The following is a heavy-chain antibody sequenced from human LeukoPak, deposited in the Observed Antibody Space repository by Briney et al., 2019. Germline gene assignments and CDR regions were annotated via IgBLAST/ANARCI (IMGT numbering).Heavy chain of an antibody. CDR3: ARQNYYDRDGFYYDDFNY. Sequence: ASVKVSCKASGYTFTSYAMHWVRQAPGQRLEWMGWINAGNGNTKYSQKFQGRVTITRDTSASTAYMELSSLRSEDTAVFYCARQNYYDRDGFYYDDFNYWGQGTLVTVSS. J-gene: IGHJ4*02. CDR2: INAGNGNT. V-gene: IGHV1-3*01. CDR1: GYTFTSYA. D-gene: IGHD3-22*01.